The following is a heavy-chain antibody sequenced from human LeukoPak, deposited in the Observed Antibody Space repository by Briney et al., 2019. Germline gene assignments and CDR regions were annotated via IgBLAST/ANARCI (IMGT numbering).Heavy chain of an antibody. J-gene: IGHJ4*02. CDR2: INHSGST. Sequence: PSETLSLTCAVYGGSFSGYYWSWIRRPPGKGLEWIGEINHSGSTNYNPSLKSRVTISVDTSKNQFSLKLSSVTAADTAVYYCARGRIVATIWGQGTLVTVSS. D-gene: IGHD5-12*01. CDR1: GGSFSGYY. V-gene: IGHV4-34*01. CDR3: ARGRIVATI.